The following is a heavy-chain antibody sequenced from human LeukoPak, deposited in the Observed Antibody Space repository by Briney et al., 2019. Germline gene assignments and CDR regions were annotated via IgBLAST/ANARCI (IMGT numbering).Heavy chain of an antibody. J-gene: IGHJ4*02. CDR3: AARRVGRYYFDY. CDR2: ISWNSGSI. V-gene: IGHV3-9*01. Sequence: PGRSLSLSCAASGFTFDDYAMHWVRQAPGKGLEWVSGISWNSGSIGYADSVKGRFTISRDNAKNSLYLQMNSLRAEDTALYYCAARRVGRYYFDYWGQGTLVTVSS. CDR1: GFTFDDYA. D-gene: IGHD2-15*01.